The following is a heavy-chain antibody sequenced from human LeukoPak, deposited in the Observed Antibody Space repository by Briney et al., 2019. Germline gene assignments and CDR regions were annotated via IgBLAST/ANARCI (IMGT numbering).Heavy chain of an antibody. CDR1: GGSISSSNYY. D-gene: IGHD3-22*01. CDR3: ARGYYYDSSGLTNYYMDV. Sequence: SETLSLTCTVSGGSISSSNYYWAWIRQPPGQGLEWIGSIFYRGNAYYNPSLKSRVTISVDTSKNQFSLSLSPVTAADTAVYYCARGYYYDSSGLTNYYMDVWGKGTTVTVSS. V-gene: IGHV4-39*07. J-gene: IGHJ6*03. CDR2: IFYRGNA.